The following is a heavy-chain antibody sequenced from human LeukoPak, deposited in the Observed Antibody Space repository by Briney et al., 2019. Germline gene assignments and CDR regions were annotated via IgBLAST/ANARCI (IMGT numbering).Heavy chain of an antibody. CDR3: ARDGYDFWSGPSYFDY. CDR2: IIPILGIA. CDR1: GYTFTSYY. D-gene: IGHD3-3*01. J-gene: IGHJ4*02. Sequence: SVKVSCKASGYTFTSYYMHWVRQAPGQGLEWMGRIIPILGIANYAQKFQGRVTITADKSTSTDYMELSSLRSEDTAVYYCARDGYDFWSGPSYFDYWGQGTLVTVSS. V-gene: IGHV1-69*04.